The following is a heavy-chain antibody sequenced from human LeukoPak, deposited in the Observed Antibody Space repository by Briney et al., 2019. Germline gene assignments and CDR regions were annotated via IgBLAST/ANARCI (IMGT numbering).Heavy chain of an antibody. V-gene: IGHV1-24*01. CDR2: FDPEDGET. CDR1: GYTLTELS. D-gene: IGHD6-19*01. CDR3: ATCSEAVADPNDAFDI. J-gene: IGHJ3*02. Sequence: ASVKVSCKVSGYTLTELSMHWVRQAPGKGLEWMGGFDPEDGETIYAQKFQGRVTMTEDTSTDTAYMELSSLRSEDTAVYYCATCSEAVADPNDAFDIWGQGTMVTVSS.